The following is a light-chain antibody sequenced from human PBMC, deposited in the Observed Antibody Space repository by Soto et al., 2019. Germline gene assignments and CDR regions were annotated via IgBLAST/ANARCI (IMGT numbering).Light chain of an antibody. Sequence: DIQMTQSPSSLSASVGDRVTITCRASQSISSYLNWYQQKPGKAPKLLIHATSTLQSGFPSRFSGSESGTDFTLTISSLQPEDFATYYCQQSYNTPYTFGQGTKLELK. CDR1: QSISSY. V-gene: IGKV1-39*01. CDR2: ATS. J-gene: IGKJ2*01. CDR3: QQSYNTPYT.